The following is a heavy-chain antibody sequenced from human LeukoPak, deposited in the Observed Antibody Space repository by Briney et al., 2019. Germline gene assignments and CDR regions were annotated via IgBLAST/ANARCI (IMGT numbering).Heavy chain of an antibody. CDR1: GYSFTSYW. CDR3: ATCSSTSCYEYSYYYMDV. Sequence: GESLKISFKGSGYSFTSYWIGWVRQMPGKGLEWMGIIYPGDSDTRYSSSFQGQVTISADKSISTASLQWSSLKASDTAMYYCATCSSTSCYEYSYYYMDVWGKGTAVTVSS. CDR2: IYPGDSDT. V-gene: IGHV5-51*01. J-gene: IGHJ6*03. D-gene: IGHD2-2*01.